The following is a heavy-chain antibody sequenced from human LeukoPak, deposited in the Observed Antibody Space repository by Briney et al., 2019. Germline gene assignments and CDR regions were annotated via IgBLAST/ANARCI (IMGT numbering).Heavy chain of an antibody. CDR3: AKVVTMIVVVYYFDY. J-gene: IGHJ4*02. CDR1: GFTLSSYA. CDR2: ISGSGGST. D-gene: IGHD3-22*01. Sequence: GGSLRLSCAASGFTLSSYAMSWVRQAPGKGLEWVSAISGSGGSTYYADSVKGRFTISRDNSKNTLYLQMNSLRAEDTAVYYCAKVVTMIVVVYYFDYWGQGTLVTVSS. V-gene: IGHV3-23*01.